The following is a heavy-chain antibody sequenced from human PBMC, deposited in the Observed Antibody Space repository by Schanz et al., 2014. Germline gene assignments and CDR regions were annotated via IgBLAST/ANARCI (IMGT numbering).Heavy chain of an antibody. CDR3: ARDRLECGAECYSVEVFEI. V-gene: IGHV1-18*01. CDR1: GYTFTAYG. CDR2: ISAYNGNT. Sequence: VQSVHSGTEVQKLGASVKVSCQTSGYTFTAYGLNWVRQAPGQGLEWMGWISAYNGNTNYAQKVQGRVTMTTDTSTNTAYMELSGLRSEDTAVYYCARDRLECGAECYSVEVFEIWGQGTLVIVSS. J-gene: IGHJ4*02. D-gene: IGHD2-21*01.